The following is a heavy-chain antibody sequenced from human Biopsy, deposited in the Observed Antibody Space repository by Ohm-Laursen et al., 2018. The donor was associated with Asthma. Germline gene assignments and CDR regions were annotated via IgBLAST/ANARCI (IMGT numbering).Heavy chain of an antibody. V-gene: IGHV3-30*03. D-gene: IGHD4-23*01. Sequence: SLRLSCSASGFTFSIYDIHWVRQAPGKGLEWVAVISYDGGNKFYGDSVKGRFTLSRDNSRNTLYLQMNSLRVEDTAIYYCARAHERWTSIQDDALDIWGQGTMVIVSS. J-gene: IGHJ3*02. CDR2: ISYDGGNK. CDR3: ARAHERWTSIQDDALDI. CDR1: GFTFSIYD.